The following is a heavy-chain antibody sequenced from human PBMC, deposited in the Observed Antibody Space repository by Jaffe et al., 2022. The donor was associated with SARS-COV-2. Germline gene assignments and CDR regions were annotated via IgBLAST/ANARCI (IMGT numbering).Heavy chain of an antibody. Sequence: EVQLVESGGGLVEPGGSLRLSCAASGFTFSDARMTWVRQVPGKGLEWVGRIKRKSDGGTTDYAAPVKGRFTISRDDSKDMFYLQMSSLQSEDTAVYYCSMGGCSTGTCYSLGYWGHGTQVTVSS. J-gene: IGHJ4*01. D-gene: IGHD2-2*01. CDR3: SMGGCSTGTCYSLGY. CDR1: GFTFSDAR. V-gene: IGHV3-15*01. CDR2: IKRKSDGGTT.